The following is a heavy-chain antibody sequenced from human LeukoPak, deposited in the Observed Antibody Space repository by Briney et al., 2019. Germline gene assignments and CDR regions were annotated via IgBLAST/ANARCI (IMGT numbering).Heavy chain of an antibody. CDR2: IYYSGST. V-gene: IGHV4-39*07. Sequence: PSETLSLTCTVSGGSISSSSYYWGWIRQPPGKGLEWIGSIYYSGSTYYNPSLKSRVTISVDTSKNQFSLKLSSVTAADTAVYYCARSHTGGCSSTSCYPYYFDYWGQGTLVTVSS. CDR3: ARSHTGGCSSTSCYPYYFDY. D-gene: IGHD2-2*01. CDR1: GGSISSSSYY. J-gene: IGHJ4*02.